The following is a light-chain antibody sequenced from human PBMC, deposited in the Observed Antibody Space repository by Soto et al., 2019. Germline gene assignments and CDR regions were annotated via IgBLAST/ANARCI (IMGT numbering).Light chain of an antibody. J-gene: IGKJ4*01. CDR2: DAS. Sequence: DIQLTQSPSTLSASVGERVTITCRASQTVNTWLAWYQHKPGKAPKLLIYDASVLETGVPSRFSGFSSGTEFTLTISSLEPEDFAVYYCQQRTNWPLPFGGGTKVEIK. CDR3: QQRTNWPLP. V-gene: IGKV1-5*01. CDR1: QTVNTW.